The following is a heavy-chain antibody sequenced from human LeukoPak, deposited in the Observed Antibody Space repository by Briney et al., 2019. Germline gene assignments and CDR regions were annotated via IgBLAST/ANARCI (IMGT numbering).Heavy chain of an antibody. CDR3: ASELRYFDWLLYGMDV. D-gene: IGHD3-9*01. Sequence: SETLSLTCTVSGGSISSYYWSWIRQPPGKGLEWIGYIYYSGSTNYNPSLKSRVTISVDTSKNQFSLKLSSVTAADTAVYYCASELRYFDWLLYGMDVWGQGTTVTVSS. CDR1: GGSISSYY. J-gene: IGHJ6*02. V-gene: IGHV4-59*01. CDR2: IYYSGST.